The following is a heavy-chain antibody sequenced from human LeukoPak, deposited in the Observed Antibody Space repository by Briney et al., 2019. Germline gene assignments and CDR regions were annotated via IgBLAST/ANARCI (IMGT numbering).Heavy chain of an antibody. CDR3: GKDRGHYTNGVRHNYYYMDV. Sequence: GGSLRPSCAASGFTFSSYAMSWVRQAPGRGLEWVSTISGSGGSTDYADSVKGRLTISRDNSKNTLYLQMNSLRAEDTAVYYCGKDRGHYTNGVRHNYYYMDVWGKGTTVTVSS. J-gene: IGHJ6*03. CDR2: ISGSGGST. CDR1: GFTFSSYA. V-gene: IGHV3-23*01. D-gene: IGHD2-8*01.